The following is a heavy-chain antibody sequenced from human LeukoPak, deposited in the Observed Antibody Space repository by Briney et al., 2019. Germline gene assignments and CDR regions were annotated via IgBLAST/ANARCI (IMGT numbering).Heavy chain of an antibody. V-gene: IGHV3-48*02. J-gene: IGHJ4*02. CDR3: ARDHNYGFDY. Sequence: PGGSLRLSCAASGFTFSDYSMNWVRQAPGKGVEWLSYITGSSSAIYYADSVKGRFAISRDNAKNSLYLQMNSLRDEDTAVYYCARDHNYGFDYWGQGTLVTVSS. D-gene: IGHD5-18*01. CDR1: GFTFSDYS. CDR2: ITGSSSAI.